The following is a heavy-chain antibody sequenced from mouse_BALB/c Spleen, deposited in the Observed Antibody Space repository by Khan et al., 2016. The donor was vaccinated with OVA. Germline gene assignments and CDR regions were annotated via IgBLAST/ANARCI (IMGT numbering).Heavy chain of an antibody. CDR3: TRNGFGNYESWDY. J-gene: IGHJ2*01. CDR2: IYPGNSDT. V-gene: IGHV1-5*01. CDR1: GYTFTSYW. Sequence: VRLQQSGTVLARPGASVKMSCKASGYTFTSYWMHWVKQRPGQGLEWIGAIYPGNSDTNYNQKFTGKAKLTAVTSTSTAYLELNSLTKEDSAVYYCTRNGFGNYESWDYWGQGTTLTVSS. D-gene: IGHD2-1*01.